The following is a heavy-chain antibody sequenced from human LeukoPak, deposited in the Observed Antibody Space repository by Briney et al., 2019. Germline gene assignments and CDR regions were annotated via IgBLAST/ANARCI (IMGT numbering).Heavy chain of an antibody. CDR1: GDSISSFY. CDR2: RNYNGRT. D-gene: IGHD3-22*01. J-gene: IGHJ3*01. V-gene: IGHV4-59*13. CDR3: ARLLDNDSSGDPDTFDV. Sequence: SETLSLTCTVSGDSISSFYWSWIRQPPGKGLEWIGYRNYNGRTYYKPSLQSRVTISVDTSNNYFSLRLTSVTAADTAVYCCARLLDNDSSGDPDTFDVWGQGTMVTVSS.